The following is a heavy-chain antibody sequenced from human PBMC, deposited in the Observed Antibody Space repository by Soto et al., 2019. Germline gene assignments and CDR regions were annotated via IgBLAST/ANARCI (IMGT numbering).Heavy chain of an antibody. J-gene: IGHJ4*02. CDR1: GGSISSYY. D-gene: IGHD7-27*01. CDR3: ATMRTGDGIDY. V-gene: IGHV4-59*01. CDR2: IYYSGST. Sequence: SETLSLTCTVSGGSISSYYWSWIRQPPGKGLEWIGYIYYSGSTNYNPSLKSRVTISVDTSKNQFSLKLSSVTAADTAVYYCATMRTGDGIDYWGQGTLVTVSS.